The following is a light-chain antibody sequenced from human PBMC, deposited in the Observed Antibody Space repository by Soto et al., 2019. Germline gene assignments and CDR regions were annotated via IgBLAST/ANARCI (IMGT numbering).Light chain of an antibody. Sequence: DIVMTQSPDSLAVSLGERATINCKSSQSVLSSSNNKNFLAWFQQRPGQPPKFLIYWASTRESGVPDRFSGSGSGIDFTLTISSLQAEDVAVYYCQQYYAAPLTFGGGTKVEIK. V-gene: IGKV4-1*01. J-gene: IGKJ4*01. CDR3: QQYYAAPLT. CDR2: WAS. CDR1: QSVLSSSNNKNF.